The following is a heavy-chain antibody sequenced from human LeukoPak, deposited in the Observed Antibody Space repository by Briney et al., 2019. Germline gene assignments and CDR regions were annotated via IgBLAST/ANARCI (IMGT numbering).Heavy chain of an antibody. Sequence: ASVKVSCKASGYTFTSYDINWVRQAPGQGLEWMGWINPNSGGTNYAQKFQGRVTMTRDTSISTAYMELSRLRSDDTAVYYCANYGEEEGTRTQDDDPTDQVAYFDLWGRGTLVTVSS. D-gene: IGHD4-17*01. V-gene: IGHV1-2*02. J-gene: IGHJ2*01. CDR2: INPNSGGT. CDR3: ANYGEEEGTRTQDDDPTDQVAYFDL. CDR1: GYTFTSYD.